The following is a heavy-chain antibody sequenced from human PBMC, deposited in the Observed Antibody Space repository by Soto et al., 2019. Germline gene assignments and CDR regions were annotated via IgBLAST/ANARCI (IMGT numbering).Heavy chain of an antibody. CDR1: GDSVSSDSAA. CDR3: VRDRTKVQTDKYYYYGMDV. D-gene: IGHD1-1*01. V-gene: IGHV6-1*01. Sequence: PSQTLSLTCAISGDSVSSDSAAWNWIGQSPSRGLEWLGRTYYRSKWYDDYAVSLKSRITINPDTSTNQFSLHLKSVTPEDTAVYYCVRDRTKVQTDKYYYYGMDVWGQGTTVTVSS. CDR2: TYYRSKWYD. J-gene: IGHJ6*02.